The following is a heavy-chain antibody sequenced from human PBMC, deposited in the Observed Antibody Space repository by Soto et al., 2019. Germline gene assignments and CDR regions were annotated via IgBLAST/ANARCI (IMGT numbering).Heavy chain of an antibody. CDR2: IYYSGRT. Sequence: SETLSLTCTVSGGSISSYYWSWIRQPPGKGLEWIGYIYYSGRTNYNPSLKSRVTISVDTSNNQFSLKVSSVTAAETAGDYCGRDRSGYDPQFDYWGQGTLVTVSS. D-gene: IGHD5-12*01. J-gene: IGHJ4*02. CDR3: GRDRSGYDPQFDY. CDR1: GGSISSYY. V-gene: IGHV4-59*01.